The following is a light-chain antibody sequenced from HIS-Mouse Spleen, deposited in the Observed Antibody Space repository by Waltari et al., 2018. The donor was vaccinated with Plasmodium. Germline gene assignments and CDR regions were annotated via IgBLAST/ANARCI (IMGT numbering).Light chain of an antibody. Sequence: AIQLTQSPSSLSASVGDRDTITCRASQGISSALAWYQQKPGKAPKLLIYDASSLENGVPSRFSGSGSGTDFTLTISSLQPEDFATYYCQQFNSYPQGTFGQGTRLEIK. J-gene: IGKJ5*01. V-gene: IGKV1-13*02. CDR3: QQFNSYPQGT. CDR1: QGISSA. CDR2: DAS.